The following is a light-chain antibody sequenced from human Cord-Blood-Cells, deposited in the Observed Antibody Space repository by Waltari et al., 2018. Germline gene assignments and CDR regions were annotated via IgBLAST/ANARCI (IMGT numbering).Light chain of an antibody. Sequence: NFMLTQPHSVTDSPVKTVTTSCTGISGSIAGNDVQGYQQRQGSAPTTVIYEENQRPSGFPDRVSGSIDSSSNSASLTISGLKTEDEADYYCQSYDSSNWVFGGGTKLTFL. J-gene: IGLJ3*02. CDR3: QSYDSSNWV. V-gene: IGLV6-57*02. CDR2: EEN. CDR1: SGSIAGND.